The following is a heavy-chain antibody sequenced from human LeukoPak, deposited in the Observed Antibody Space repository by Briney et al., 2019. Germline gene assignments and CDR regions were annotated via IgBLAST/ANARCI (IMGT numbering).Heavy chain of an antibody. D-gene: IGHD2-8*01. J-gene: IGHJ3*02. CDR3: ARDYCTNGVCYDAFDI. CDR2: IYYSGST. CDR1: GGSISSYY. V-gene: IGHV4-59*01. Sequence: SETLSLTCTVSGGSISSYYWSWLRQTPGKGLEWIGYIYYSGSTNYNPSLKSRVTISVDTSKNQFSLKLSSVTAADTAVYYCARDYCTNGVCYDAFDIWGQGTMVTVSS.